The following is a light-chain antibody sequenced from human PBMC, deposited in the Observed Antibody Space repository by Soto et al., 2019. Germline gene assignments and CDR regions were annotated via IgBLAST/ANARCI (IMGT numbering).Light chain of an antibody. V-gene: IGLV2-14*03. CDR1: SSDVDGYNF. J-gene: IGLJ1*01. CDR2: DVS. CDR3: TSYTTSFTYV. Sequence: QSALTQPASVSGSPGQSITISCTGTSSDVDGYNFVSWYQRHPGKAPKLIIYDVSNRPSGVSSRFSGFKSGNTASLTVSGLQAEDEADYYCTSYTTSFTYVFGTGTKVTVL.